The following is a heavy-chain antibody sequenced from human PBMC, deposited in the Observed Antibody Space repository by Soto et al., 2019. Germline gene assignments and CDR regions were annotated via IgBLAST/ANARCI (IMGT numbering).Heavy chain of an antibody. V-gene: IGHV1-69*08. D-gene: IGHD2-15*01. Sequence: QVQLVQSGAEVKKPGSSVKVSCKASGGTFSSYTISWVRQAPGQGLEWMGRIIPILGIANYAQKFQGRVTITADKSTSTAYMELSSLRSEDTAVYYCARDAGGYCSGGSGFFGWFDPWGQGTLVTVSS. CDR2: IIPILGIA. CDR3: ARDAGGYCSGGSGFFGWFDP. J-gene: IGHJ5*02. CDR1: GGTFSSYT.